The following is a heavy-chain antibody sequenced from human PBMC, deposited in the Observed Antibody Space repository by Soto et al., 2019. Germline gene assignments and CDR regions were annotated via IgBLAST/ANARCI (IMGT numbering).Heavy chain of an antibody. CDR1: GDSISTFY. CDR2: VYYTGST. Sequence: PSETLSLTCTVSGDSISTFYWGWMRQSPGKALEWIGYVYYTGSTNYNPSLKSRVTISVDRSKNQFSLKLTSANAADTAVYYCARGRTVRNYADDSSEYFYFFDYWGQGTQVTVSS. J-gene: IGHJ4*02. CDR3: ARGRTVRNYADDSSEYFYFFDY. D-gene: IGHD3-22*01. V-gene: IGHV4-59*01.